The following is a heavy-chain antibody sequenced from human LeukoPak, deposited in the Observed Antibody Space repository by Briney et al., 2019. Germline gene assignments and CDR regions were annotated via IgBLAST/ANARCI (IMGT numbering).Heavy chain of an antibody. Sequence: ASVKVSCKASGYTFTGYYIHWVRQAPGQGLEWMGWINPNSGGTNYAQKFQGRVTMTRDTSISTAYMELSRLRSDDTAVYYCASPADIMVRGVTHLAYWGQGTLVTVSS. D-gene: IGHD3-10*01. V-gene: IGHV1-2*02. CDR1: GYTFTGYY. J-gene: IGHJ4*02. CDR3: ASPADIMVRGVTHLAY. CDR2: INPNSGGT.